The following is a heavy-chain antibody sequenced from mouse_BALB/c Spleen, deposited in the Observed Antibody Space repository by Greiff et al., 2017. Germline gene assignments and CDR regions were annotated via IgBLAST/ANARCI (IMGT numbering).Heavy chain of an antibody. CDR2: INPNNGGT. V-gene: IGHV1-18*01. Sequence: SGPELVKPGASVKIPCKASGYTFTDYNMDWVKQSHGKSLEWIGDINPNNGGTIYNQKFKGKATLTVDKSSSTAYMELRSLTSEDTAVYYCARRGHRYDGAMDYWGQGTSVTVSS. D-gene: IGHD2-14*01. J-gene: IGHJ4*01. CDR1: GYTFTDYN. CDR3: ARRGHRYDGAMDY.